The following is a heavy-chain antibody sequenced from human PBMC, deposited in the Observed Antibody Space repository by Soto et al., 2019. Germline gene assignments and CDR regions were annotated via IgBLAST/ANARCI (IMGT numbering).Heavy chain of an antibody. Sequence: AASVKVSCKASGYTFTSYYMHWVRQAPGQGLEWMGIINPSGGSTSYAQKFQGRVTMTRDTSTSTVYMELSSLRSEDTAVYYCAREGGAYGDFGDYYGMDVWGQGTTVTVSS. CDR1: GYTFTSYY. J-gene: IGHJ6*02. D-gene: IGHD4-17*01. CDR3: AREGGAYGDFGDYYGMDV. CDR2: INPSGGST. V-gene: IGHV1-46*01.